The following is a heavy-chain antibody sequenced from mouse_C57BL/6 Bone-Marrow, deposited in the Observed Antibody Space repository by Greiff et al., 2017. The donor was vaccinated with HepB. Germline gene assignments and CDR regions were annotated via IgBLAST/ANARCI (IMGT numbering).Heavy chain of an antibody. CDR3: ARPVPWYFDV. CDR1: GYTFTSYW. V-gene: IGHV1-64*01. Sequence: QVQLQQPGAELVKPGASVKLSCKASGYTFTSYWMHWVKQRPGQGLEWIGMIYPNSGSTNYNEKFKSKATLTVDKSSSTAYMQLSSLTSEYSAVYYCARPVPWYFDVWGTGTTVTVSS. J-gene: IGHJ1*03. CDR2: IYPNSGST.